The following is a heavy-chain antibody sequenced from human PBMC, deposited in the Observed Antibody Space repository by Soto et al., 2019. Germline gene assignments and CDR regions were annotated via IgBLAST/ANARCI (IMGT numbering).Heavy chain of an antibody. CDR3: ASGYEISGYFQH. D-gene: IGHD5-12*01. CDR2: IYYSGST. Sequence: SETLSLTCTVSGGSISSGGYYWSWIRQHPGKGLEWIGYIYYSGSTYYNPSLKSRVTISVDTSKNQFSLKLSSVTAADTAVYYCASGYEISGYFQHWGQGTLVTSPQ. V-gene: IGHV4-31*03. J-gene: IGHJ1*01. CDR1: GGSISSGGYY.